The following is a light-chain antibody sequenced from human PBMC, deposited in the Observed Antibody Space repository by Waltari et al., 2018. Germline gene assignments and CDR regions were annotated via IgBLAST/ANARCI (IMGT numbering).Light chain of an antibody. CDR2: GAS. Sequence: GTLSLSPGERATLSCRATQSVSHNNLAWYQQKDGQAPRLLIYGASSRATGIPDRFSGSGSGTDFTLSISRLEPEDYGVYYCQQYAGSPITFGGGTKVEI. V-gene: IGKV3-20*01. J-gene: IGKJ4*01. CDR1: QSVSHNN. CDR3: QQYAGSPIT.